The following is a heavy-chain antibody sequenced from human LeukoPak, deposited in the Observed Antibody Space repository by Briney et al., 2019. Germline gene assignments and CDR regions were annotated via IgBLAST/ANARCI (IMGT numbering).Heavy chain of an antibody. CDR1: GYTFTSYA. V-gene: IGHV7-4-1*02. D-gene: IGHD1-20*01. Sequence: ASVKVSCKASGYTFTSYAMNWVRQAPGQGLEWMGWINTNTGNPTYAQGFTGRFVFSLDTSVSTAYLQISSLKAEDTAAYYCARDRDNWNDLRFDPWGQGTLVTVSS. CDR2: INTNTGNP. CDR3: ARDRDNWNDLRFDP. J-gene: IGHJ5*02.